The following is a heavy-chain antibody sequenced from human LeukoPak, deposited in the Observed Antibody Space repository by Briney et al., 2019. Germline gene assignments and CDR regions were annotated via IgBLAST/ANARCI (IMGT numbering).Heavy chain of an antibody. J-gene: IGHJ4*02. CDR2: INDSGST. Sequence: SETLSLSCTVSGGPMSSYYWSWIRQPPGKGLEWIGCINDSGSTKYSPPLKSRVTISVDTSINQFSLRLSSVTAADTAIYYCARGRRFGELFGYWGQGTLVTVSS. CDR3: ARGRRFGELFGY. V-gene: IGHV4-59*01. CDR1: GGPMSSYY. D-gene: IGHD3-10*01.